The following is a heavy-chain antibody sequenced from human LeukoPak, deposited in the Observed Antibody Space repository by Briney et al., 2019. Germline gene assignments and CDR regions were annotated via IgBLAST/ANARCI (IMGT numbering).Heavy chain of an antibody. J-gene: IGHJ3*02. V-gene: IGHV1-8*01. CDR3: ARGLRTISFDAFDI. CDR1: GYTFTSFD. Sequence: ASVAVSCKASGYTFTSFDISWIRQATGQGQEWIGCMNPNNRNTASAENFQGRLSVTTDTSITTPYLELSGLTSEDTAVYYCARGLRTISFDAFDIWGQGTLVTVSS. D-gene: IGHD2-2*01. CDR2: MNPNNRNT.